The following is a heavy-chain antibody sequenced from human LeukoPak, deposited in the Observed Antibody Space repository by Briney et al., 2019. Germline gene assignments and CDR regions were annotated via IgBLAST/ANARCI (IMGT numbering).Heavy chain of an antibody. CDR1: GYTFTSYY. CDR2: INPSGGST. Sequence: ASVKVSCKASGYTFTSYYMHWVRQAPGQGLEWMGIINPSGGSTSYAQKFQGGVTMTRDMSTSTVYMELSSLRSEDTAVYYCARSEGRGNWFDPWGRGTLVTVSS. D-gene: IGHD3-10*01. CDR3: ARSEGRGNWFDP. J-gene: IGHJ5*02. V-gene: IGHV1-46*01.